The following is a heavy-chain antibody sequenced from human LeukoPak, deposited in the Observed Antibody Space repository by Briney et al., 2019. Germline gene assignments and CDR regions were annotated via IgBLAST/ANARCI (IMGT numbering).Heavy chain of an antibody. CDR2: ISWNSGSI. J-gene: IGHJ4*02. CDR3: AKDRGSSAGRAFDY. V-gene: IGHV3-9*03. Sequence: GGSLRLSCAASGFTFDDYAMHWVRQAPGKGLEWVSGISWNSGSIGYADSVKGRFTISRDNAKNSLYLQMNSLRAEDMALYYCAKDRGSSAGRAFDYWGQGTLVTVSS. D-gene: IGHD6-6*01. CDR1: GFTFDDYA.